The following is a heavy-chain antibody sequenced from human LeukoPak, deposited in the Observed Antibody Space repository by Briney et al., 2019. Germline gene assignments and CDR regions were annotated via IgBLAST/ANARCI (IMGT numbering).Heavy chain of an antibody. D-gene: IGHD3-22*01. CDR1: GYTFTTDG. Sequence: ASVKVSCKASGYTFTTDGISWVRQAPGQGLEWMGWISSYNGKTIYAQRLQGRVTMTTDTSTSTAYMELRSLRSDDTAVYYCVRDCDRSGYYCYWGQGTLVTVSS. J-gene: IGHJ4*02. CDR2: ISSYNGKT. CDR3: VRDCDRSGYYCY. V-gene: IGHV1-18*01.